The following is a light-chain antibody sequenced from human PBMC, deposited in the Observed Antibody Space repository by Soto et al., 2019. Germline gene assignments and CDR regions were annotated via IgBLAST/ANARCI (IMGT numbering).Light chain of an antibody. V-gene: IGKV1-33*01. CDR1: QDIRTS. CDR2: GAS. CDR3: QQYDSLPPFT. Sequence: DIQMTQSPSSLSASVGARVSITCQASQDIRTSLSWFQQKPGRAPKLLIYGASNLEAGAPSRFGGSGSGTDFTFTISSLQPEDIATYYCQQYDSLPPFTFGPGTKVDIK. J-gene: IGKJ3*01.